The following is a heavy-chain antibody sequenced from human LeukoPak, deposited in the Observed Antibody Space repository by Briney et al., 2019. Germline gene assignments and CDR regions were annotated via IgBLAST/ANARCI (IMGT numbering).Heavy chain of an antibody. CDR3: TRFTIVGVVDAFDI. CDR2: IRSKVYGGTT. V-gene: IGHV3-49*04. Sequence: GGSLRLSCTASGFTFGDYAMSWVRQAPGKGLEWVGFIRSKVYGGTTEYAASVKVRFTISRDDSKSIAYLQMTSLKTEDAGVYYCTRFTIVGVVDAFDIWGPGTMVTVSS. D-gene: IGHD3-3*01. J-gene: IGHJ3*02. CDR1: GFTFGDYA.